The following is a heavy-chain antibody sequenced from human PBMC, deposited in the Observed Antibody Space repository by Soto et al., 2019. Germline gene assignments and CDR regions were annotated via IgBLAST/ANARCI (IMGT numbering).Heavy chain of an antibody. CDR1: GDTFTGYA. J-gene: IGHJ2*01. V-gene: IGHV1-3*01. CDR3: ARGGSLYWYFDL. D-gene: IGHD1-26*01. Sequence: GASVKVSCKASGDTFTGYAMHWVRQAPGQRLEWMGWINAGNGNTKYSQKFQGRVTITRDTSASTAYMELSSLRSEDTAVYYCARGGSLYWYFDLWGRGTLVTVSS. CDR2: INAGNGNT.